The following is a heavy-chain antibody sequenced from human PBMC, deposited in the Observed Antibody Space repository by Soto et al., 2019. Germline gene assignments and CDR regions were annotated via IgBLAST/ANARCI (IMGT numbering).Heavy chain of an antibody. J-gene: IGHJ5*02. V-gene: IGHV4-31*03. D-gene: IGHD2-2*01. CDR1: GGSISSGGYY. CDR2: IYYSGST. Sequence: SETLSLTCTVSGGSISSGGYYWSWIRQHPGKGLEWIGYIYYSGSTYYNPSLKSRVTISVDTSKNQFSLKLSSVTAADTAVYYCTRDRDQAFEPWGQGTLVTVSS. CDR3: TRDRDQAFEP.